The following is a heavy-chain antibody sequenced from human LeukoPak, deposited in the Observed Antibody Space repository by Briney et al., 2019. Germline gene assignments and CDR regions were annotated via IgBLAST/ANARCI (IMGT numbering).Heavy chain of an antibody. V-gene: IGHV3-74*01. J-gene: IGHJ4*02. D-gene: IGHD4-17*01. CDR1: GFTFSSYW. CDR3: ASAYGVPVPFDY. Sequence: GGSLRLSCAASGFTFSSYWMHWVRQAPGKGLVWVSRINSDGSSTSYADSVKGRFTISRDNAKNTLYLQMNSLRAEDTAVYYCASAYGVPVPFDYWGQGTLVTVSS. CDR2: INSDGSST.